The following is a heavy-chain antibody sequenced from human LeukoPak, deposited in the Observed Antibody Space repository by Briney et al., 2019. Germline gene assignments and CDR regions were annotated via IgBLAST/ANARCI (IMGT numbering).Heavy chain of an antibody. J-gene: IGHJ5*02. V-gene: IGHV3-30*03. CDR3: ARDGNWNDLWAHWFDP. CDR1: GFTFSSYG. Sequence: GGSLRLSCAASGFTFSSYGMHWVRQAPGKGLEWVAVISYDGSNKYYADSVKGRFTISRDNSKNTLYLQMNSLRAEDTAVYYCARDGNWNDLWAHWFDPWGQGTLVTVSS. CDR2: ISYDGSNK. D-gene: IGHD1-1*01.